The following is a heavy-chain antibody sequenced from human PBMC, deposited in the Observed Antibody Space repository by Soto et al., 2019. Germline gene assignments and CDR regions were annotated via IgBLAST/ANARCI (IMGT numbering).Heavy chain of an antibody. J-gene: IGHJ6*02. Sequence: LSLTCSVPGGAISSYYWSWVRQPAGKGLEWIGRVFSSGSTNYNASLKSRVTMSIDTSKNEVSLTLRSVTAADTAVYYCARVAFSYFGMDVWGPGTTVTVSS. CDR3: ARVAFSYFGMDV. CDR1: GGAISSYY. CDR2: VFSSGST. D-gene: IGHD3-3*02. V-gene: IGHV4-4*07.